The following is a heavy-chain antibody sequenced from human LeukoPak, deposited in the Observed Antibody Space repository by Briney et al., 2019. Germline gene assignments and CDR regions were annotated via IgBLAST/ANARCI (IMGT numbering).Heavy chain of an antibody. V-gene: IGHV4-30-4*01. D-gene: IGHD2-15*01. CDR3: ARGMAVEGYCSGGSCYYFGY. CDR1: GGSISSGDYY. CDR2: IYYSGST. Sequence: SETLSLTCTVSGGSISSGDYYWSWIRQPPGKGLEWIGYIYYSGSTYYNPSLKSRVTISVDTSKNQFSLKLSSVTAADTAVYYCARGMAVEGYCSGGSCYYFGYWGQGTLVTVSS. J-gene: IGHJ4*02.